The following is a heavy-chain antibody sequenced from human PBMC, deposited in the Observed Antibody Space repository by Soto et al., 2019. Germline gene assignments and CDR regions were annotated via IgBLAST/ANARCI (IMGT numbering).Heavy chain of an antibody. V-gene: IGHV4-39*01. CDR1: GDSVSSGSYY. CDR2: IYYSGST. J-gene: IGHJ5*01. Sequence: PSETLSLTCTVSGDSVSSGSYYWGWIRQPPGKGLEWIGNIYYSGSTSYNPSLKSRVTISVDTSKNQFSLKLNSVTAADTAVYYCARHCKEVTIFRVVSWFDSWGQGTLVTVAS. D-gene: IGHD3-3*01. CDR3: ARHCKEVTIFRVVSWFDS.